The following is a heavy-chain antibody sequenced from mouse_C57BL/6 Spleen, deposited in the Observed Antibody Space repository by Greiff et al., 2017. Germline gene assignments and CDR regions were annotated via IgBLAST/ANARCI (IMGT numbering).Heavy chain of an antibody. Sequence: QVQLQQSGAELVRPGTSVKVSRKASGYAFTNYLIEWVKQRPGQGLEWIGVINPGSGGTNYNEKFKGKATLTADKSSSTAYMQLSSLTSEDSAVYFCARSGGNFAWFAYWGQGTLVTVSA. CDR1: GYAFTNYL. J-gene: IGHJ3*01. D-gene: IGHD2-1*01. CDR3: ARSGGNFAWFAY. CDR2: INPGSGGT. V-gene: IGHV1-54*01.